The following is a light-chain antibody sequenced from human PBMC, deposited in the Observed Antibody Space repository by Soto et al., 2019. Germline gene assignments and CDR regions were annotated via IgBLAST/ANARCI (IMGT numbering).Light chain of an antibody. CDR3: QQYNSWPLT. Sequence: IVVTQSTATLSLSPGERATLSCRASQSVSSYLGWFQQKTGQDTRPLIHDGSHRGTGIPARFSGRGSWAKVNLPISSLQSEDFAVYYCQQYNSWPLTFGGGTKVDIK. CDR2: DGS. V-gene: IGKV3D-15*01. CDR1: QSVSSY. J-gene: IGKJ4*01.